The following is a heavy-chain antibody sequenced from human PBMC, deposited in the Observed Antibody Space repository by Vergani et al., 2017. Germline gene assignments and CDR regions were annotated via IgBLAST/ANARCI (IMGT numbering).Heavy chain of an antibody. D-gene: IGHD6-25*01. CDR2: INHSGST. Sequence: QVQLQQWGAGLLKPLETLSLTCAVYGGSFSGYYWSWIRQPPGKGLEWIGEINHSGSTNYNPSLKSRVTISVDTSKNQFSLKLSSVTAADTAVYYCARGLRSSPWRPTPSHFDYWGQGTLVTVSS. CDR3: ARGLRSSPWRPTPSHFDY. J-gene: IGHJ4*02. V-gene: IGHV4-34*01. CDR1: GGSFSGYY.